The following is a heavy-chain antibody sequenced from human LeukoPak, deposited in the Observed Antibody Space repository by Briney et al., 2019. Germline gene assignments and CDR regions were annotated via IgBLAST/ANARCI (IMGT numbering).Heavy chain of an antibody. CDR3: TTRRQDGW. Sequence: GGSLRLSCVGSGVTFSDAWMSWVRQAPGKGLEWVGRIKSKSDGGTIDYAAPVKGRFTISRDDSRNTLYLQMNSLKTEDTAVYYCTTRRQDGWWGQGTLVTVS. D-gene: IGHD2-15*01. J-gene: IGHJ4*02. V-gene: IGHV3-15*01. CDR2: IKSKSDGGTI. CDR1: GVTFSDAW.